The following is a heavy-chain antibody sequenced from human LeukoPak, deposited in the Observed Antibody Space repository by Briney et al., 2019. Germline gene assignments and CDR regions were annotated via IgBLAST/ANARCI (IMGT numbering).Heavy chain of an antibody. Sequence: SETLSLTCTVSGGSISSFFWNWIRQPPGKGLEWIGFTHESGSTNYNPSLKSRVTMSLDSSKNQFSLRLSSVTTADTAFYYCARSRGGYGDYGSWLDPWGQGTLVTVSS. D-gene: IGHD4-17*01. CDR3: ARSRGGYGDYGSWLDP. V-gene: IGHV4-59*01. CDR2: THESGST. CDR1: GGSISSFF. J-gene: IGHJ5*02.